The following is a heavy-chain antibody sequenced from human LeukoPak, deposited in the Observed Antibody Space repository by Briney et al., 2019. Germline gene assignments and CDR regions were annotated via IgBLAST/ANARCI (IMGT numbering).Heavy chain of an antibody. V-gene: IGHV3-48*01. CDR2: ISSASNTI. Sequence: TGGSLRLSCAASGFTFSSYSMNWVRQAPGKGLEWVSYISSASNTIYCEDSVKGRFTISRDNAKNSLYLQMNSLRAEDTAMYYCARDGWFGDYNWFDPWGQGTLVTVSS. J-gene: IGHJ5*02. CDR1: GFTFSSYS. CDR3: ARDGWFGDYNWFDP. D-gene: IGHD3-10*01.